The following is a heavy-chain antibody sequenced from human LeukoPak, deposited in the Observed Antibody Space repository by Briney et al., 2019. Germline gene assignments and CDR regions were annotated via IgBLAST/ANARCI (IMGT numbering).Heavy chain of an antibody. J-gene: IGHJ4*02. CDR3: ARQGRYMAAAGTPNFDY. CDR2: IYHSGST. Sequence: SETLSLTCTVSGGSISPYYWSWIRQPPGKGLEWIGYIYHSGSTNYSPSLKSRVTISVDTSKNHFSLKLSSVTAADTAVYYCARQGRYMAAAGTPNFDYWGQGTLVTVSS. V-gene: IGHV4-59*08. CDR1: GGSISPYY. D-gene: IGHD6-13*01.